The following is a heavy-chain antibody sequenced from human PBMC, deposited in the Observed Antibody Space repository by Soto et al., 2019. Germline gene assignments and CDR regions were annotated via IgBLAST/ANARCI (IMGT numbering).Heavy chain of an antibody. Sequence: PSETLSLTCTVSGASISGFYWSWIRKSAGKGLEWIGRIYATGTTDYNPSLKSRLTMSVDRSKHQLSLKLSSVTAADTAVYYCARDRTVDYVDYYFDYWGRGTLVTVSS. V-gene: IGHV4-4*07. D-gene: IGHD3-10*02. CDR1: GASISGFY. CDR2: IYATGTT. CDR3: ARDRTVDYVDYYFDY. J-gene: IGHJ4*02.